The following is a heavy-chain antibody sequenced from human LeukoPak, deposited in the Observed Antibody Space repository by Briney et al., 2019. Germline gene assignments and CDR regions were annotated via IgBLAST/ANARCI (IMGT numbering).Heavy chain of an antibody. J-gene: IGHJ4*02. CDR3: AKSSRYGTGWYGRIDY. CDR2: ISDRGDNK. CDR1: GFTFSSHA. Sequence: GGSLRLSCAASGFTFSSHAMSWVRQAPGKGLEWVSAISDRGDNKQYTDSVKGRLTISRDNSKNTLYLQMNSLRADDTAVYYCAKSSRYGTGWYGRIDYWGQGTLVTVSS. D-gene: IGHD6-19*01. V-gene: IGHV3-23*01.